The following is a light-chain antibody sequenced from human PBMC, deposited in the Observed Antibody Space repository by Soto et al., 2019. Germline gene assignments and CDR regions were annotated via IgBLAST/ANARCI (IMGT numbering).Light chain of an antibody. CDR3: QQLNTYSS. Sequence: DIQMTQSPSSLSASVGDRVTITCRASQSIVTYLNWYLQKPGKAPKLLIYAASNLQSGVPSRFSGSGSGTDFTLTISSLQPEDFATYFCQQLNTYSSFGGGTKVEIK. V-gene: IGKV1-39*01. CDR1: QSIVTY. CDR2: AAS. J-gene: IGKJ4*01.